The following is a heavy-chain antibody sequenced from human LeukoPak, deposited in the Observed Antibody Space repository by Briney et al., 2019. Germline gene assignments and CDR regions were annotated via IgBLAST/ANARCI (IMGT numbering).Heavy chain of an antibody. Sequence: GGSLRLSCAASGFTFSSYAMHWVRQAPGKGLEWVAVISYDGSNKYYADSVKGRFTISRDNSKNTLYLQMNSLRAADTAVYYCARWGYSGSQNHAFDIWGQGTMVTVSS. CDR3: ARWGYSGSQNHAFDI. CDR1: GFTFSSYA. J-gene: IGHJ3*02. V-gene: IGHV3-30-3*01. D-gene: IGHD1-26*01. CDR2: ISYDGSNK.